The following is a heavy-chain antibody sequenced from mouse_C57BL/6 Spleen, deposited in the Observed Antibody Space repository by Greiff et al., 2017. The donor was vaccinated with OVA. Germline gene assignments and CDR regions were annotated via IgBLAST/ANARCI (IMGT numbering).Heavy chain of an antibody. V-gene: IGHV5-9-1*02. CDR2: ISSGGDYI. D-gene: IGHD2-2*01. Sequence: DVMLVESGEGLVKPGGSLKLSCAASGFTFSSYAMSWVRQTPEKRLAWVAYISSGGDYIYYADTVKGRFTISRDTARNTLYLQMSSLKSEDTAMYYCTRERGIYGYVDYYAMDYWGQGTSVTVSS. CDR1: GFTFSSYA. J-gene: IGHJ4*01. CDR3: TRERGIYGYVDYYAMDY.